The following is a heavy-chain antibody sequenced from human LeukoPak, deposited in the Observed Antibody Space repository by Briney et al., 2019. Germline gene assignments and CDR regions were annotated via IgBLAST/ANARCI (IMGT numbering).Heavy chain of an antibody. V-gene: IGHV4-30-4*01. D-gene: IGHD2-21*01. CDR2: ICYSGST. Sequence: SQTLSLTCTVSGGSISSGDYYWSWIRQPPGKGLEWIGYICYSGSTYYNPSLKSRVTISVDTSKNQFSLKLSSVTAADTAVYYCARGGGESDYFDYWGQGTLVTVSS. CDR3: ARGGGESDYFDY. J-gene: IGHJ4*02. CDR1: GGSISSGDYY.